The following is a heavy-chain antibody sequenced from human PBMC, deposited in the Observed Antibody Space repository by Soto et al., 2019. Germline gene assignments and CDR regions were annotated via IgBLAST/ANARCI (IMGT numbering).Heavy chain of an antibody. CDR2: ISGSGGST. V-gene: IGHV3-23*01. CDR3: AKDQARYDSSGSYYEAFEI. D-gene: IGHD3-22*01. J-gene: IGHJ3*02. CDR1: GFTFSSYS. Sequence: GGSLRLSCAASGFTFSSYSISWVRQAPWKGLEWVSAISGSGGSTYYADSVKGRLTISRDNSKNTLYLQMNSLRAEDTAVYYCAKDQARYDSSGSYYEAFEIRGQGKMVTVS.